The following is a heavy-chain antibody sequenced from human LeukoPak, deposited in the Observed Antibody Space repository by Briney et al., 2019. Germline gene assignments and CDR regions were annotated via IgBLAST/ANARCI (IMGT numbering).Heavy chain of an antibody. CDR3: ARRRSSSWYGY. D-gene: IGHD6-13*01. Sequence: SETLSLTCTVSGGSISSSSYYWGWIRQPPGEGLEWIGSIYYSGSTYYNPSLKSRVTISVDTSKNQFSLKLSSVTAADTAVYYCARRRSSSWYGYWGQGTLVTVSS. J-gene: IGHJ4*02. CDR1: GGSISSSSYY. CDR2: IYYSGST. V-gene: IGHV4-39*01.